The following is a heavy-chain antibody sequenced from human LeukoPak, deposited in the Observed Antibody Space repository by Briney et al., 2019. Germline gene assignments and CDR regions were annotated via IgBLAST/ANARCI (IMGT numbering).Heavy chain of an antibody. CDR1: GYTFTSYY. V-gene: IGHV1-46*01. D-gene: IGHD5-18*01. J-gene: IGHJ4*02. CDR2: INPSGGST. Sequence: APVKVSCKASGYTFTSYYMHWVRQAPGQGLEWMGIINPSGGSTSYAQKFQGRVTMARDTSTSTVYMELSSLRSEDTAVYYCARDRQLWLQRFDYWGQGTLVTVSS. CDR3: ARDRQLWLQRFDY.